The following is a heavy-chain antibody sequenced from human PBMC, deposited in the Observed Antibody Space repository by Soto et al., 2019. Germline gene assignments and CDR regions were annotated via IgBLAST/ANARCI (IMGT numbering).Heavy chain of an antibody. CDR3: ASGYGEMATTIEDY. V-gene: IGHV1-18*04. CDR1: GYTFTSYG. CDR2: ISAYNGNT. J-gene: IGHJ4*02. Sequence: VSCKASGYTFTSYGISWVRQAPGQGLEWMGWISAYNGNTNYAQKLQGRVTMTTDTSTSTAYMELRSLRSDDTAVYYCASGYGEMATTIEDYWGQGHMVTAST. D-gene: IGHD1-1*01.